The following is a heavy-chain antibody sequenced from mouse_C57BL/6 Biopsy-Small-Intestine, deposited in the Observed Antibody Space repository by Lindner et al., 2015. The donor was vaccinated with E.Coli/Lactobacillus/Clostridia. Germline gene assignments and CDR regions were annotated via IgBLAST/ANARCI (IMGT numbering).Heavy chain of an antibody. CDR2: FHPYNDDT. V-gene: IGHV1-47*01. CDR3: ARSYDGAY. CDR1: GYTFTTYP. Sequence: VQLQESGAELVKPGASVKMSCKASGYTFTTYPIEWMKQNHGKSLEWIGNFHPYNDDTKYNEKFKGKATFTADTSSNTAYMQLSSLTIEDSAIYYCARSYDGAYWGQGTTLTVSS. J-gene: IGHJ2*01. D-gene: IGHD2-3*01.